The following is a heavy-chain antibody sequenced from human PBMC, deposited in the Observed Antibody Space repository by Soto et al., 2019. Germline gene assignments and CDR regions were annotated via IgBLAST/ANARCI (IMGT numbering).Heavy chain of an antibody. J-gene: IGHJ4*02. CDR2: IIPIFGTA. D-gene: IGHD3-10*01. CDR1: GGTFSSYA. Sequence: SVKVSCKASGGTFSSYAISWVRQAPGQGLEWMGGIIPIFGTANYAQKFQGRVTITADESTSTAYMELSSLRSEDTAVYYCARGGAFYYVSGIYYNYFDYGGQGTLVTVPS. CDR3: ARGGAFYYVSGIYYNYFDY. V-gene: IGHV1-69*13.